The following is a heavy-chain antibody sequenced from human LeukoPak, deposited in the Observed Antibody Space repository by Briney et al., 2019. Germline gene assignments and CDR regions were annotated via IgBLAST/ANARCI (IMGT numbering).Heavy chain of an antibody. CDR1: GYTFTSYG. CDR2: ISAYNGNT. CDR3: ARAAPQAVVPQIDY. V-gene: IGHV1-18*01. J-gene: IGHJ4*02. D-gene: IGHD6-19*01. Sequence: GASVKVSCKASGYTFTSYGISWVRQAPGQGLEWMGWISAYNGNTKFAQKFQGRVTMTTDTFTSTAYMELRSLRSDDTAVYYCARAAPQAVVPQIDYWGQGILVTVSS.